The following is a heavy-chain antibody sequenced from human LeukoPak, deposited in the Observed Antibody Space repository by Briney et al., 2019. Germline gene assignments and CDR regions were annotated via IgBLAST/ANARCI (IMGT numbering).Heavy chain of an antibody. D-gene: IGHD3-22*01. J-gene: IGHJ4*02. Sequence: PGGSLRLSCAASGFTFSNCAMHWVRQAPGKGLEYVSTISSNGASTDYANSVKGRFTISRDNSKNTLYLQMGSLRAEDMAVYYCATLDYYALWGQGTWSPSPQ. CDR1: GFTFSNCA. CDR2: ISSNGAST. V-gene: IGHV3-64*01. CDR3: ATLDYYAL.